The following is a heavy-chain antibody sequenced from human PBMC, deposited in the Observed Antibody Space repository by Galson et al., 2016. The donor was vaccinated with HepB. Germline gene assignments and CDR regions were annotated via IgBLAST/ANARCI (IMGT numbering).Heavy chain of an antibody. J-gene: IGHJ3*02. CDR2: ISDRAVTT. CDR3: AKRGYDGVLDAFDI. V-gene: IGHV3-23*01. Sequence: SLRLSCAASGFTFSTYAMSWVRQAPGKGLEWVSAISDRAVTTLYADSVKGRFTISRDNSKNTLYLQMNSLRAADTAVYYCAKRGYDGVLDAFDIWGQGTMVTVSS. D-gene: IGHD5-12*01. CDR1: GFTFSTYA.